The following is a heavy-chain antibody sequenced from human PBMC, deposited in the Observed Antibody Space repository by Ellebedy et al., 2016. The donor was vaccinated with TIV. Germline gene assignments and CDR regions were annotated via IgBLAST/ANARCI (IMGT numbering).Heavy chain of an antibody. J-gene: IGHJ3*02. CDR3: ARTPLGYCSSTSCHDAFDI. D-gene: IGHD2-2*01. Sequence: ASVKVSCXASGYTFTSYYMHWVRQAPGQGLEWMGIINPSGGSTSYAQKFQGRVTMTRDTSTSTVYMELSSLRSEDTAVYYCARTPLGYCSSTSCHDAFDIWGQGTMVTVSS. CDR2: INPSGGST. CDR1: GYTFTSYY. V-gene: IGHV1-46*03.